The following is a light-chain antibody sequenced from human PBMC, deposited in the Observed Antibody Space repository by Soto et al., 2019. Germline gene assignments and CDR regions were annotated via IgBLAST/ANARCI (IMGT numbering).Light chain of an antibody. CDR1: QSISTK. Sequence: EIVMTQSPVTLSVSPGERATLSCRASQSISTKLAWYQQKPGQAPRLLIYGASTRANGVPVRFSGSGSGAEFTLIISSLQSEDSAVYYCQQYNSWFSITFGQGTRLEIK. J-gene: IGKJ5*01. CDR3: QQYNSWFSIT. V-gene: IGKV3-15*01. CDR2: GAS.